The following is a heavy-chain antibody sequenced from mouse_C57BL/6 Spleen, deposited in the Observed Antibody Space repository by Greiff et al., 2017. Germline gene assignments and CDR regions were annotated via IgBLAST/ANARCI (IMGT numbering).Heavy chain of an antibody. CDR1: GYTFTSYW. CDR2: IDPNSGGT. Sequence: QVHVKQSGAELVKPGASVKLSCKASGYTFTSYWMHWVKQRPGRGLEWIGRIDPNSGGTKYNEKFKSKATLTVDKHSSTAYMQLSSLTSEDSAVDDCARGMVTSDWYFDVWGTGTTVTVSS. CDR3: ARGMVTSDWYFDV. J-gene: IGHJ1*03. V-gene: IGHV1-72*01. D-gene: IGHD2-2*01.